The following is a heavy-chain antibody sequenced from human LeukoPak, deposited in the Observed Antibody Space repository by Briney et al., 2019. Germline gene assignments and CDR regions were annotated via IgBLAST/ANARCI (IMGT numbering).Heavy chain of an antibody. D-gene: IGHD3-10*01. CDR1: GGSISSYY. J-gene: IGHJ4*02. CDR3: ARSELLWFGGVNSGFDY. CDR2: IYYSGST. V-gene: IGHV4-59*01. Sequence: ASETLSLTCTVSGGSISSYYWSWIRQPPGKGLEWIGYIYYSGSTNYNPSLKSRVTISLDTSKNQFSLKLSSVTAADTAVYYCARSELLWFGGVNSGFDYWGQGTLVTVSS.